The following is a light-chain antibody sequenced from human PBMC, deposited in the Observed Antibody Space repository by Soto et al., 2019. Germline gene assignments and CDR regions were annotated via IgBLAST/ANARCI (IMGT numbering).Light chain of an antibody. J-gene: IGKJ1*01. CDR3: QEYNGAPQWT. Sequence: DIQMTQSPSSLSASVGDRVTITCRASQDISNYLAWYQQRPGKVPKLLIYAASTLQSGVPSRFSGSGSGTDFTLTISSLQPEDVATYYCQEYNGAPQWTFGQGTKVEIK. CDR2: AAS. V-gene: IGKV1-27*01. CDR1: QDISNY.